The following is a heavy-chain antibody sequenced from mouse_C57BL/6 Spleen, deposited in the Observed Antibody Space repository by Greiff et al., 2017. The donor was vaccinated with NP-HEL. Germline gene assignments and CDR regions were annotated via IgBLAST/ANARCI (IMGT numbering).Heavy chain of an antibody. CDR2: ISSGSSTI. CDR1: GFTFSDYG. Sequence: EVKLMESGGGLVKPGGSLKLSCAASGFTFSDYGMHWVRQAPEKGLEWVAYISSGSSTIYYADTVKGRFTISRDNAKNTLFLQMTSLRSEDTARYYCARRAQAYAMDYWGQGTSVTVSS. V-gene: IGHV5-17*01. CDR3: ARRAQAYAMDY. J-gene: IGHJ4*01. D-gene: IGHD3-2*02.